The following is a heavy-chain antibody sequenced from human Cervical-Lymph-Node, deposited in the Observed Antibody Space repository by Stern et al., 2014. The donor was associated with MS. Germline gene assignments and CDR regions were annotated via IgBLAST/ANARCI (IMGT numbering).Heavy chain of an antibody. CDR1: GFTFSSYG. CDR3: AKGKGYSGYDVGYDYGMDV. V-gene: IGHV3-30*18. Sequence: QLVESGGGVVQPGRSLRLSCAASGFTFSSYGMHWVRQAPGQGLEWVSVISSVRNNKRYAVSGKGRFTISRDNSKNTLFLQMDSLKAEDTAVYYCAKGKGYSGYDVGYDYGMDVWGQGTTVTVSS. J-gene: IGHJ6*02. D-gene: IGHD5-12*01. CDR2: ISSVRNNK.